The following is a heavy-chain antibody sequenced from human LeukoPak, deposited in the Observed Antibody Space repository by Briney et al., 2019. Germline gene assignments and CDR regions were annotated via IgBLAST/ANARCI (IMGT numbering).Heavy chain of an antibody. D-gene: IGHD6-13*01. V-gene: IGHV4-39*01. CDR1: GDSIRTISF. J-gene: IGHJ5*02. CDR2: ASHSGIN. Sequence: SETLSLTCLVSGDSIRTISFWGWIPQPPGMGLEWIASASHSGINYYNPSLRSRVIVSADTSNNQFSLRLTSVTAADTAVYYCARRGGHSWDVVNLFDPWGQGILVTVSS. CDR3: ARRGGHSWDVVNLFDP.